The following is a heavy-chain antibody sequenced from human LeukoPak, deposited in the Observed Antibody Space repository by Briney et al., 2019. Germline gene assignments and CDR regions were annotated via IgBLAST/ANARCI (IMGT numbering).Heavy chain of an antibody. CDR1: GFTFSNYA. V-gene: IGHV3-23*01. CDR3: AKDGITIVGASY. D-gene: IGHD1-26*01. CDR2: ISGSGKST. Sequence: GGSLRLACAASGFTFSNYAMSWVRQAPGKGLEWVSSISGSGKSTYYADSVKGRFTISRDNSKNTLYLQMNSLRAEDTAVYYCAKDGITIVGASYWGQGTLVTVSS. J-gene: IGHJ4*02.